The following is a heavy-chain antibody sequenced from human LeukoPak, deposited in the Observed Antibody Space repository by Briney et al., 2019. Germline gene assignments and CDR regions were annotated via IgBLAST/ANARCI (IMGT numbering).Heavy chain of an antibody. V-gene: IGHV1-2*02. Sequence: GASVTVSCKASRYTFTGYYMHWVRQAPGQGLEWMGWINPNSGGTNYAQKFQGRVTMTRDTSISTAYMELSRLRSDDTAVYYCARDNAAWGVFYWGQGTLVTVSS. CDR3: ARDNAAWGVFY. CDR1: RYTFTGYY. CDR2: INPNSGGT. J-gene: IGHJ4*02. D-gene: IGHD3-16*01.